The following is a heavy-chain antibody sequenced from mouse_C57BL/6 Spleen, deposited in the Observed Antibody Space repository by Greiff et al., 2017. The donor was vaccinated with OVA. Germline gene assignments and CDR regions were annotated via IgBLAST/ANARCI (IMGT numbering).Heavy chain of an antibody. CDR3: ARDVNWDWYFDV. J-gene: IGHJ1*03. D-gene: IGHD4-1*01. CDR2: INYDGSST. CDR1: GFTFSDYY. V-gene: IGHV5-16*01. Sequence: EVKLVESAGGLVQPGSSMKLSCTASGFTFSDYYMAWVRQVPEKGLEWVANINYDGSSTYYLDSLKSRFIISRDNAKNILYLQMSSLKSEDTATYYCARDVNWDWYFDVWGTGTTVTVSS.